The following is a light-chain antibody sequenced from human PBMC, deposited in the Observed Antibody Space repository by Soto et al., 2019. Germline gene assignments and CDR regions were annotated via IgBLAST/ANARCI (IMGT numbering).Light chain of an antibody. Sequence: IAFTQSPCTLTLYTGERSTLYCRASQTISRNFLAWYQQKPGQAPRLLIHDASSRATGIPDRFSGSGSGTDFTLTISRLEPEDFTVYYCQQYGSFPKTFGQGTKVDIK. V-gene: IGKV3-20*01. CDR3: QQYGSFPKT. CDR1: QTISRNF. CDR2: DAS. J-gene: IGKJ1*01.